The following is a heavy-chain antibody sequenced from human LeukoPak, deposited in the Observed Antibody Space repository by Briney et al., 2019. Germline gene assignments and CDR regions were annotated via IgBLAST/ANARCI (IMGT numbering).Heavy chain of an antibody. CDR3: ARDRSLLGMDV. CDR1: GYTFTSYA. V-gene: IGHV1-3*01. CDR2: INAGNGNT. Sequence: VASVNVSCEASGYTFTSYAMHWVRQAPGQRLEWMGWINAGNGNTKYSQKFQGRVTITRDTSASTAYMELSSLRSEDTAVYYCARDRSLLGMDVWGQGTTVTVSS. J-gene: IGHJ6*02. D-gene: IGHD1-26*01.